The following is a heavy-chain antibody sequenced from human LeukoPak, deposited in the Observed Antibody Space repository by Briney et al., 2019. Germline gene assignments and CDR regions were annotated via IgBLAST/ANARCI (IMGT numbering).Heavy chain of an antibody. CDR2: ISDDGTFT. D-gene: IGHD1-14*01. CDR3: TRDPYRDAPDYFDF. Sequence: GGSLRLSCAASGFTFSRYAMHWVRQAPGKGLEWVAVISDDGTFTLYGDSVRGRFTISRDSSRNTLYLQMNSLRPEDTAVYYCTRDPYRDAPDYFDFWGQGTLVTVSS. CDR1: GFTFSRYA. V-gene: IGHV3-30-3*01. J-gene: IGHJ4*02.